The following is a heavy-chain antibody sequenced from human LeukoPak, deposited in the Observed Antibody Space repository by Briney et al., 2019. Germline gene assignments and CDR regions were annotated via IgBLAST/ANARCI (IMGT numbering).Heavy chain of an antibody. D-gene: IGHD5-12*01. Sequence: SETLSLTCTVSGGSISSYYWSWIRQPPGEGLEWIGYIYYSGSTIYHPTPKSRVTITVDTSKSHFSLKLSAVTAADTAVYYYSRHFLHSGYDFDAFDIWGQGTMVTVSS. V-gene: IGHV4-59*08. J-gene: IGHJ3*02. CDR3: SRHFLHSGYDFDAFDI. CDR2: IYYSGST. CDR1: GGSISSYY.